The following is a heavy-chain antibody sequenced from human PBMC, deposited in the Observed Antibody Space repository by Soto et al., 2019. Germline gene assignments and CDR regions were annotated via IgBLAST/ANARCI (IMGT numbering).Heavy chain of an antibody. Sequence: QVQLLQSGAEVKKPGASVKVSCKASGYTFTYYGVSWVRQAPGQGLEWMGWISGTNGDTNYAQKFQGRVTMTTDTSTSTAYRELGSLRSAATAVYFCARDADIVVVPPAVPPLDHWGQGPRVTVPS. J-gene: IGHJ4*02. CDR2: ISGTNGDT. CDR3: ARDADIVVVPPAVPPLDH. CDR1: GYTFTYYG. D-gene: IGHD2-2*01. V-gene: IGHV1-18*04.